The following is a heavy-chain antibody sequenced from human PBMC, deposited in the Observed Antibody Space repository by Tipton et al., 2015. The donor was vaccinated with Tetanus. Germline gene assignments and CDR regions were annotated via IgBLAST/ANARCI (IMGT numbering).Heavy chain of an antibody. D-gene: IGHD6-19*01. CDR3: ARDSPPAGPYYIAVAGTFGY. V-gene: IGHV3-48*03. CDR2: ISSSGSTI. Sequence: SLRLSCAASGFTFSSYEMNWVRQAPGKGLEWVSYISSSGSTIYYADSVKGRFTISRDNAKNSLYLQMNSLRAEDTAVYYCARDSPPAGPYYIAVAGTFGYWGQGTLVTVSS. CDR1: GFTFSSYE. J-gene: IGHJ4*02.